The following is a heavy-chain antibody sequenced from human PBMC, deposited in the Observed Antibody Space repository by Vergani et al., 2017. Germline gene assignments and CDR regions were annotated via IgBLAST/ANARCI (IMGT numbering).Heavy chain of an antibody. CDR3: ARAKRGRLAVGATDS. D-gene: IGHD6-19*01. V-gene: IGHV7-4-1*01. J-gene: IGHJ4*02. CDR2: INPTTGNP. Sequence: QEQLVHSGSELKKPGASVKVSCKASGYSFNNYAIHWVRQAPGQGLEWMGWINPTTGNPTYARAFTGRFVFSLDTSISTAYLQIGSLKAEDTAVYFCARAKRGRLAVGATDSWVQGTLLTVSS. CDR1: GYSFNNYA.